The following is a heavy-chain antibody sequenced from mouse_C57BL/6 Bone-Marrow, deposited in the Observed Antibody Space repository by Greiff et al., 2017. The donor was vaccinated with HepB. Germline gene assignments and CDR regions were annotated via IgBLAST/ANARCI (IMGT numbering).Heavy chain of an antibody. CDR2: IDPENGDT. CDR1: GFNIKDDY. CDR3: AGLYYYGSSPLWFDY. V-gene: IGHV14-4*01. D-gene: IGHD1-1*01. J-gene: IGHJ2*01. Sequence: VQLQQSGAELVRPGASVKLSCTASGFNIKDDYMHWVKQRPEQGLEWIGWIDPENGDTEYASKFQGKATITADTSSNTAYLQLSSLTSEDTAIYYCAGLYYYGSSPLWFDYWGQGTTLTVSS.